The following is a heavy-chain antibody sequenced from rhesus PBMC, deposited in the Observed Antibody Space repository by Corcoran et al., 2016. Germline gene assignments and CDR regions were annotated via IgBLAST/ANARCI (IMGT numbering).Heavy chain of an antibody. D-gene: IGHD3-16*01. V-gene: IGHV4-173*01. Sequence: QLQLQESGPGLVKPSETLSLTCAVSGGSISSNYWSWIRQPPGKGLEWIGRISGSGGSTEYNPSLKSRVTISTETSKNQFSLKLSSVTAADTAVYYCAREPGIYSGSYSDFDYWGQGVLVTVSS. J-gene: IGHJ4*01. CDR1: GGSISSNY. CDR3: AREPGIYSGSYSDFDY. CDR2: ISGSGGST.